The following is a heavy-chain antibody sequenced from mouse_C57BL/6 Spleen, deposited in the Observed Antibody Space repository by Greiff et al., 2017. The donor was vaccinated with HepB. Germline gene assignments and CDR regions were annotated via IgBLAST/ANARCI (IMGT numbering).Heavy chain of an antibody. V-gene: IGHV1-64*01. CDR1: GYTFTSYW. CDR2: IHPNSGST. J-gene: IGHJ3*01. D-gene: IGHD2-4*01. Sequence: VQLQQPGAELVKPGASVKLSCKASGYTFTSYWMHWVKQRPGQGLEWIGMIHPNSGSTNYNEKFKSKATLTVDKSSSTAYMQLSSLTSEDSAVYYCARYDYDGAWFAYGGQGTLVTVSA. CDR3: ARYDYDGAWFAY.